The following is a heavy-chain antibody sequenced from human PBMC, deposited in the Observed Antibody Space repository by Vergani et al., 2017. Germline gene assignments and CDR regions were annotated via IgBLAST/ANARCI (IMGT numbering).Heavy chain of an antibody. D-gene: IGHD3-3*01. J-gene: IGHJ4*02. Sequence: QVQLQESGPGLVKPSETLSLTCSVSGDSMNTYYWTWIRQPPGKGLEWIGYIYDSGDTKYNPSLKSRVTMSVDTSKNQFSLKLSSVTAADTAVYYCASLSTIFGVYWGQGTLVTVSS. CDR2: IYDSGDT. CDR3: ASLSTIFGVY. CDR1: GDSMNTYY. V-gene: IGHV4-59*08.